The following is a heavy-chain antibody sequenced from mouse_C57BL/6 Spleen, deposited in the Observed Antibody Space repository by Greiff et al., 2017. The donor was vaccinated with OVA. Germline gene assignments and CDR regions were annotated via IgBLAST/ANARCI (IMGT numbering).Heavy chain of an antibody. J-gene: IGHJ4*01. CDR2: IYPGDGDT. Sequence: QVQLQQSGPELVKPGASVKISCKASGYAFSSSWMNWVKQRPGTGLEWIGRIYPGDGDTNYNGKFKGKATVTEDKYSSTAYMKLSSLTSDDSAVDFCARPLYYGRSYGDAMDDWGQGTSVTVSS. CDR1: GYAFSSSW. V-gene: IGHV1-82*01. CDR3: ARPLYYGRSYGDAMDD. D-gene: IGHD1-1*01.